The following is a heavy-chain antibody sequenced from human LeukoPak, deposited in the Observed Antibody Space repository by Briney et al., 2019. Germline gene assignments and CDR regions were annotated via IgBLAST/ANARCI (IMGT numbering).Heavy chain of an antibody. CDR2: INPNSGGT. D-gene: IGHD5-12*01. V-gene: IGHV1-2*04. CDR3: ARADSGYDFDY. Sequence: GASVKVSCKASGYTFTGYYMHWVRQAPGQGLEWMGWINPNSGGTNYAQKFQGWVTMTRDTSISTAYMELSRLRSDDTAVYYYARADSGYDFDYWGQGTLVTVSS. CDR1: GYTFTGYY. J-gene: IGHJ4*02.